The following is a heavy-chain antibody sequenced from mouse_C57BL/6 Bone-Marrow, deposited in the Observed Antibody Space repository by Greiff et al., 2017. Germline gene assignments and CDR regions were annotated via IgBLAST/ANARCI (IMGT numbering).Heavy chain of an antibody. V-gene: IGHV1-64*01. CDR1: GYTFTSYW. CDR3: AWYFDY. J-gene: IGHJ2*01. Sequence: QVQLQQPGAELVKPGASVKLSCKASGYTFTSYWMHWVKQRPGQGLEWIGMIHTNSGSTNYNEKIKSKDTLTVDKSSSTAYMQLSSLTSEDSAVYYCAWYFDYWGQGTTLTVSS. D-gene: IGHD1-1*02. CDR2: IHTNSGST.